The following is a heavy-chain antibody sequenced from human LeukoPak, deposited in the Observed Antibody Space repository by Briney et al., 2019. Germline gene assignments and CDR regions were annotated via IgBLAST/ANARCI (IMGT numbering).Heavy chain of an antibody. V-gene: IGHV1-69*04. CDR2: FIPILGIT. D-gene: IGHD6-25*01. CDR1: GGTFSTYT. Sequence: GASVKVSCRSSGGTFSTYTITWVRQAPGQGLQWMGRFIPILGITNYAQKFQGRVTFTADKSTSTAYMELSSLRSDDTAVYYCARDRAGGYGDYWGQGTLVTVSS. J-gene: IGHJ4*02. CDR3: ARDRAGGYGDY.